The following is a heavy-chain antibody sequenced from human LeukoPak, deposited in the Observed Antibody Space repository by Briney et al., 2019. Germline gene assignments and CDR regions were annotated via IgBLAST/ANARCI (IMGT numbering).Heavy chain of an antibody. CDR3: ARAKLLWFPRGEGFFDY. Sequence: SETLSLTCTVSGGSISSYYWSWIRQPPGKGLEWIGYIYYSGSTNYNPSLKSRVTISVDTSKNQFSLKLSSVTAADTAVYYCARAKLLWFPRGEGFFDYWGQGTLVTVSS. CDR2: IYYSGST. CDR1: GGSISSYY. D-gene: IGHD3-10*01. J-gene: IGHJ4*02. V-gene: IGHV4-59*01.